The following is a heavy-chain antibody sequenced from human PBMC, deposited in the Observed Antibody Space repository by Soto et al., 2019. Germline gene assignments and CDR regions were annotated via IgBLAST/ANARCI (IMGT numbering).Heavy chain of an antibody. CDR2: IRSKAYGGTT. CDR1: GFTFGDYA. D-gene: IGHD6-13*01. J-gene: IGHJ4*02. V-gene: IGHV3-49*03. CDR3: TRGLPAFSSSWEKFDY. Sequence: GGSLRLSCTASGFTFGDYAMSWFRQAPGKGLEWVGFIRSKAYGGTTEYAASVKGRFTISRDDSKSIAYLQMNSLKTEDTAVYYCTRGLPAFSSSWEKFDYWGQGTLVTVSS.